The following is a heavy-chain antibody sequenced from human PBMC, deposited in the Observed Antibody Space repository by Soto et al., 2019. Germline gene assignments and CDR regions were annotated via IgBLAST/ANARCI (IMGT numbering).Heavy chain of an antibody. CDR2: INHSGST. Sequence: SETLSLTCAVYGVSFSGYYWSWIRQPPGKGLEWIGEINHSGSTNYNPSLKSRVTISVDTSKNQFSLKLSTVTAADTAVYYCARGRRDYYGSGSYYGWFDPWGQGTLVTVSS. V-gene: IGHV4-34*01. J-gene: IGHJ5*02. D-gene: IGHD3-10*01. CDR3: ARGRRDYYGSGSYYGWFDP. CDR1: GVSFSGYY.